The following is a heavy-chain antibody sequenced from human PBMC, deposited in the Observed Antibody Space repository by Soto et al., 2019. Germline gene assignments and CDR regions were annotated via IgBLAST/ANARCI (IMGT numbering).Heavy chain of an antibody. Sequence: GGSLRLSCAASGFTFSSYGMHWVRQAPGKGLEWVAVISYDGSNKYYADSVKGRFTISRDNSKNTLYLQMNSLRAEDTAVYYCAKDQGGDLDYWGQGTLVTVSS. CDR3: AKDQGGDLDY. J-gene: IGHJ4*02. V-gene: IGHV3-30*18. D-gene: IGHD3-16*01. CDR1: GFTFSSYG. CDR2: ISYDGSNK.